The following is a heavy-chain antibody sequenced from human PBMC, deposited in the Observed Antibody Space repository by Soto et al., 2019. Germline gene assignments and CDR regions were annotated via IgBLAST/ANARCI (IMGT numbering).Heavy chain of an antibody. V-gene: IGHV1-2*04. Sequence: ASVKVSCKASGYTFTGYYMHCVRQAPGQGLDWMGWINPNSGGTNCAQKFQGWVTMTREPSISTAYMELSRLRADDTAVDYCARRQQWLVWVLDSWGQGPLVTVSS. CDR1: GYTFTGYY. D-gene: IGHD6-19*01. CDR2: INPNSGGT. J-gene: IGHJ4*02. CDR3: ARRQQWLVWVLDS.